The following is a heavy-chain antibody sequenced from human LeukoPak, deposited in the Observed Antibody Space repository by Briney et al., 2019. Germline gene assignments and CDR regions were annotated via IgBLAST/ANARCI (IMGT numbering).Heavy chain of an antibody. CDR1: GYTFTSYG. CDR3: AREAILDAFDI. D-gene: IGHD2/OR15-2a*01. J-gene: IGHJ3*02. CDR2: ISAYNGNT. Sequence: ASVKVSCKASGYTFTSYGISWVRQAPGQGLEWMGWISAYNGNTNYAQKLQGRFTMTTDTSTSTAYMELRSLRSDDTPVYYCAREAILDAFDIWGQETMVTVSS. V-gene: IGHV1-18*01.